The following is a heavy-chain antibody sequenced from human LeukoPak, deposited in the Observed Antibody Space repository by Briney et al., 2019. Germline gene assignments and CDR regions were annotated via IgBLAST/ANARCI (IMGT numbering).Heavy chain of an antibody. V-gene: IGHV1-2*02. CDR3: ARGRHDYGDYVWAH. CDR2: INPNSGGT. Sequence: ASVKVSCKASGYTFTGYYMHWVRQAPGQGLEWMGWINPNSGGTNYAQKFQGRVTMTRDTSISTAYMELSSLRSEDTAVYYCARGRHDYGDYVWAHWGQGTLVTVSS. D-gene: IGHD4-17*01. J-gene: IGHJ4*02. CDR1: GYTFTGYY.